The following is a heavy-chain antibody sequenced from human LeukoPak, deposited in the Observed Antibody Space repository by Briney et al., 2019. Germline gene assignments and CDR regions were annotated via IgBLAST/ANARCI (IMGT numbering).Heavy chain of an antibody. V-gene: IGHV3-23*01. CDR1: GLTFSSYG. J-gene: IGHJ4*02. Sequence: PGGSVRLSCAASGLTFSSYGLSWVRQAPGKGLEWVSGISGSETTYYADSVKGRFTISRDNSKNTFFLQMNSLRAEDTALYYCGKSSGGDYLQYFDSWGQGTLVTVSS. D-gene: IGHD2-21*02. CDR3: GKSSGGDYLQYFDS. CDR2: ISGSETT.